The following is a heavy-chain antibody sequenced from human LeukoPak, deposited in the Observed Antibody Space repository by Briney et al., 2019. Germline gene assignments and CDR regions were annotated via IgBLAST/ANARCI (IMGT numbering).Heavy chain of an antibody. CDR1: GGSFSDYY. V-gene: IGHV4-34*01. CDR2: INHSGCT. J-gene: IGHJ5*02. CDR3: AGHRRYCSSTSCRNYWFDP. Sequence: PSETLSLTCAVYGGSFSDYYWSWIRQPPGKGLEWIGEINHSGCTNYNPSLKSRVTISVDTSKNQFSLRLTSVTAADTAVYYCAGHRRYCSSTSCRNYWFDPWGQGVLVTVSS. D-gene: IGHD2-2*01.